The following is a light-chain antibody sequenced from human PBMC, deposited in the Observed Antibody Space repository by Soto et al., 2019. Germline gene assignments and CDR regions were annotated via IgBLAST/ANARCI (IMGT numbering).Light chain of an antibody. V-gene: IGKV1-5*03. CDR1: QSVTLW. CDR2: KAS. Sequence: DIQMTQSPSILSASVGDGVTIACRASQSVTLWLTWYQQKPGKAPKLLLYKASTLESGVPSRFSGNGSETDFTLTISSLQTDDIGTYYCQQYNSYPYTFGQGTKLDI. CDR3: QQYNSYPYT. J-gene: IGKJ2*01.